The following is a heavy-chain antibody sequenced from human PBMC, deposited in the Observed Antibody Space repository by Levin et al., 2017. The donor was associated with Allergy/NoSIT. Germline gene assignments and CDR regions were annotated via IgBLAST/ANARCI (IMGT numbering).Heavy chain of an antibody. V-gene: IGHV4-34*01. CDR1: GGSFSGY. Sequence: SETLSLTCGVYGGSFSGYWSWIRQPPGKGLEWIGEISHSGITNYNPSLESRVTMSVDMSKNQFSLKLSSVTAADTAIYYCARVPMGFKNSFDHWGQGTLVTVSS. J-gene: IGHJ5*02. CDR3: ARVPMGFKNSFDH. D-gene: IGHD1-26*01. CDR2: ISHSGIT.